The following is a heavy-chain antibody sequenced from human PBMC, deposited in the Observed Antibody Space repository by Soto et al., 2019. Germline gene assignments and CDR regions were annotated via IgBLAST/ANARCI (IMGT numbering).Heavy chain of an antibody. CDR2: IYYSGST. D-gene: IGHD6-6*01. Sequence: SETLSLTCTVSGGSISSYYWSWIRQPPGKGLEWIGYIYYSGSTNYNPSLKSRVTISVDTSKNQFSLKLSSVTAADTAVYYCARGSEYSSSPINYWGQGTLVTVSS. CDR1: GGSISSYY. V-gene: IGHV4-59*01. CDR3: ARGSEYSSSPINY. J-gene: IGHJ4*02.